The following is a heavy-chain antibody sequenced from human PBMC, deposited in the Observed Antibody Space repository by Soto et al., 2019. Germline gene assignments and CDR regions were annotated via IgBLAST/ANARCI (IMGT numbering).Heavy chain of an antibody. CDR3: ARDLKRITIFGVVIHDAFDI. Sequence: SQTLSLTCAISGDSVSSNSAAWNWIRQSPSRGLEWLGRTYYRSKWYNDYAVSVKSRITINPDTSKNQFSLQLNSVTPEDTAVYYCARDLKRITIFGVVIHDAFDIWGQGTMVTVSS. D-gene: IGHD3-3*01. CDR1: GDSVSSNSAA. CDR2: TYYRSKWYN. J-gene: IGHJ3*02. V-gene: IGHV6-1*01.